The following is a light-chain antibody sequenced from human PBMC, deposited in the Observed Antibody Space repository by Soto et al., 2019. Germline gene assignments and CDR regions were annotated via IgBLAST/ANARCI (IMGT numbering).Light chain of an antibody. CDR1: HSVIYN. J-gene: IGKJ1*01. CDR3: QQYNNWPRT. V-gene: IGKV3-15*01. Sequence: EIVMTQSPATLSVSPGERATLSCRASHSVIYNVAWYQQRPGQAPRLLIYAASARATGIPTRFSGSGSGTEFTLTISSLQSEDLAVYYCQQYNNWPRTFGQGTKVDNK. CDR2: AAS.